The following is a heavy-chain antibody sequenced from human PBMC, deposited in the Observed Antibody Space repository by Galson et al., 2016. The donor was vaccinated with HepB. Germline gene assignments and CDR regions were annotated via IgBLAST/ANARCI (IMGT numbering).Heavy chain of an antibody. CDR3: ARDSSGWHPNFYWYFDL. Sequence: SETLSLTCTVSGGSISSYYWSWIRQPAGKGLEWIGRLYTRGSTSYNPSLKSRVTMSLHTPKSQFSLNLSSVTAADTAVYYCARDSSGWHPNFYWYFDLWGRGTLVTVSS. CDR2: LYTRGST. V-gene: IGHV4-4*07. D-gene: IGHD6-19*01. CDR1: GGSISSYY. J-gene: IGHJ2*01.